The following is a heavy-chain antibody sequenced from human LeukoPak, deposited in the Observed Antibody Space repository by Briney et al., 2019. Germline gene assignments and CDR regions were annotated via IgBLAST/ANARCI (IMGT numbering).Heavy chain of an antibody. V-gene: IGHV3-48*04. CDR2: ISSSSAKI. Sequence: GGSLRLSCAASEFTFVRYAMNWVRQAPGKGQEWVSYISSSSAKIDYAESVKGRFTISRDNSKNSLYLQMDSLRAEDTAVYYCARDPSYASSWYHCMDVWGKGTTVTVSS. J-gene: IGHJ6*03. CDR1: EFTFVRYA. CDR3: ARDPSYASSWYHCMDV. D-gene: IGHD6-13*01.